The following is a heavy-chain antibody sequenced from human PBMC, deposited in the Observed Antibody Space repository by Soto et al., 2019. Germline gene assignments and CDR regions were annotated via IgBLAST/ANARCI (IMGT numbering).Heavy chain of an antibody. D-gene: IGHD4-4*01. J-gene: IGHJ4*02. CDR1: GDSFNTYW. CDR2: IYPDDSDT. V-gene: IGHV5-51*01. Sequence: GESLKISCKGSGDSFNTYWIAWVRQMPGKGLEWMGIIYPDDSDTRYSPSFQGQITISADRSISTAYLQWSSLRASDTAMYYCARHRGNIMTTTLDYWGKGTPVTVSS. CDR3: ARHRGNIMTTTLDY.